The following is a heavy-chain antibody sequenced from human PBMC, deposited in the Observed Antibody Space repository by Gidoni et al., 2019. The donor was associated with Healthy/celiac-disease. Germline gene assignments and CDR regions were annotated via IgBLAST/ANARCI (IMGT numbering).Heavy chain of an antibody. CDR3: ARDAQGSHYYYYYYMDV. J-gene: IGHJ6*03. V-gene: IGHV4-59*01. Sequence: QVQLQESGPGLVKPSETLSLTCTVSGGSISSYYWSWIRQPPGKGLEWIGYIYYSGSTNYNPSLKSRVTISVDTSKNQFSLKLSSVTAADTAVYYCARDAQGSHYYYYYYMDVWGKGTTVTVSS. CDR2: IYYSGST. CDR1: GGSISSYY.